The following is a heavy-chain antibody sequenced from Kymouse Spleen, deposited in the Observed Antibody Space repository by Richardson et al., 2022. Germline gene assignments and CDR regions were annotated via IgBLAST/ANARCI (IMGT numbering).Heavy chain of an antibody. Sequence: EVQLVESGGGLVQPGRSLRLSCAASGFTFDDYAMHWVRQAPGKGLEWVSGISWNSGSIGYADSVKGRFTISRDNAKNSLYLQMNSLRAEDTALYYCAKDITGTNFDYWGQGTLVTVSS. CDR1: GFTFDDYA. J-gene: IGHJ4*02. D-gene: IGHD1-7*01. V-gene: IGHV3-9*01. CDR3: AKDITGTNFDY. CDR2: ISWNSGSI.